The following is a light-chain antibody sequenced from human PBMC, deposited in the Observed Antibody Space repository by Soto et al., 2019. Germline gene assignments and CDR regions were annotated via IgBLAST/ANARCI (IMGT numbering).Light chain of an antibody. CDR2: KAS. CDR3: QQYNSYPST. CDR1: QSISSW. V-gene: IGKV1-5*03. Sequence: DIQMTQSPSTLSASVGDSVTIICRASQSISSWLAWYQQKPGKAPKLLVYKASSLESGVPSRFSGSGSGTEFTLTISSLQPDDFATYYCQQYNSYPSTFGPGTKVDIK. J-gene: IGKJ3*01.